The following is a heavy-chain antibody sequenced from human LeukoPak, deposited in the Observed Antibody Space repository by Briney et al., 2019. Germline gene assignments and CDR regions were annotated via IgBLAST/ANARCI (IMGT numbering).Heavy chain of an antibody. CDR2: IYSGGST. Sequence: PGGSLRLSCAPSGFTVSSNYLSWVRQAPGKGLEWVSIIYSGGSTSYADSVKGRFTISRDNTKNTLYLKMNSLRAEDTAVYYCARGPRSGWSPFDYWGQGTLVTVSS. CDR1: GFTVSSNY. V-gene: IGHV3-66*01. D-gene: IGHD6-19*01. CDR3: ARGPRSGWSPFDY. J-gene: IGHJ4*02.